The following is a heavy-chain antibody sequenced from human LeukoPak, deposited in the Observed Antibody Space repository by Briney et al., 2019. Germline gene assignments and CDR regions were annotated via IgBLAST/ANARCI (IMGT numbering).Heavy chain of an antibody. CDR3: AKSGGPMVRSYFHY. CDR2: IRYDGSNK. Sequence: PGGSLRLSCAASGFTFSSYGMHWVRQAPGKGLKWVAFIRYDGSNKYYADSVKGRFTISRDNSKNTLYLQMNSLRAEDTAVYYCAKSGGPMVRSYFHYWGQGTLVTVSS. V-gene: IGHV3-30*02. CDR1: GFTFSSYG. D-gene: IGHD3-10*01. J-gene: IGHJ4*02.